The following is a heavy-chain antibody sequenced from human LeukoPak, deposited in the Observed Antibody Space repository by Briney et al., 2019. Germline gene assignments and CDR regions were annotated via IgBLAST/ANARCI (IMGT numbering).Heavy chain of an antibody. CDR3: AKDHRITLFGVAGD. Sequence: GGSLRLSCAASGFTFSSYGMHCVRQAPGKGLEWVAVISHDGSNKYYADSVKGRFTISRDNSKNTLYLQMNSLRAEDTAVYYCAKDHRITLFGVAGDWGQGTLVTVSS. J-gene: IGHJ4*02. V-gene: IGHV3-30*18. CDR2: ISHDGSNK. CDR1: GFTFSSYG. D-gene: IGHD3-3*01.